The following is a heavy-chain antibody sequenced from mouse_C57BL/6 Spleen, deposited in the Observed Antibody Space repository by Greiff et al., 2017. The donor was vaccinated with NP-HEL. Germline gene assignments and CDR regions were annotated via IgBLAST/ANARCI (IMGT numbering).Heavy chain of an antibody. Sequence: EVHLVESGPELVKPGASVKISCKASGYSFTDYNMNWVKQSNGKSLEWIGVINPNYGTTSYNQKFKGKATLTVDQSSSTAYMQLNSLTSEDSAVYYCARSDYGSRSWFAYWGQGTLVTVSA. CDR1: GYSFTDYN. V-gene: IGHV1-39*01. J-gene: IGHJ3*01. CDR2: INPNYGTT. D-gene: IGHD1-1*01. CDR3: ARSDYGSRSWFAY.